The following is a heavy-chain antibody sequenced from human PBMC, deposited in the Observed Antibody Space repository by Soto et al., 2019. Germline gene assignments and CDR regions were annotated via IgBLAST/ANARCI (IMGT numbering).Heavy chain of an antibody. CDR1: GFIFSSYA. J-gene: IGHJ4*02. V-gene: IGHV3-23*01. CDR2: ISGSGSNT. Sequence: PGGSLRLSCAASGFIFSSYAMSWVRQAPGKGLEWVSGISGSGSNTDYRDSVKGRFTISRDNSKNTLYLQMDSLRAEDTAVYYCARDFDYWGQGTLVTVSS. CDR3: ARDFDY.